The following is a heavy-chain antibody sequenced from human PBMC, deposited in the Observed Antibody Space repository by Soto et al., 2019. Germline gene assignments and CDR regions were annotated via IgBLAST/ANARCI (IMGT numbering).Heavy chain of an antibody. CDR2: ISGSGSST. CDR3: AKDLHMRLPPGQASDY. D-gene: IGHD5-18*01. Sequence: PGGSLRLSCAASGFTFNNHAMNWVRQAPGKGLEWVSGISGSGSSTYYADSVKGRFTISRDNSKNTLYLQMNSLRAEDTAVYYCAKDLHMRLPPGQASDYWGQGTLVTVSS. J-gene: IGHJ4*02. CDR1: GFTFNNHA. V-gene: IGHV3-23*01.